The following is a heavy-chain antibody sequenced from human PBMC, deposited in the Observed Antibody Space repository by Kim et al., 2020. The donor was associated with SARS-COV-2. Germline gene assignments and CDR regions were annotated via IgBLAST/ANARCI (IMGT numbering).Heavy chain of an antibody. V-gene: IGHV3-11*03. CDR2: ISDTSSHT. J-gene: IGHJ4*02. CDR3: ARPRGYMHGIGIAF. CDR1: GFTFSDYY. D-gene: IGHD5-12*01. Sequence: GGSLRLSCAASGFTFSDYYMTWIRQAPGKGLEWISYISDTSSHTHYADSVRGRFTISRDNARKSVFLQMNSLTAEDTAVYYCARPRGYMHGIGIAFWGQGTVVTVTS.